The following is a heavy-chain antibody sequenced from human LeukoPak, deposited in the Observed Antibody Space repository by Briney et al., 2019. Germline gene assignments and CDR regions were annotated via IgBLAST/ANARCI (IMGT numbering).Heavy chain of an antibody. V-gene: IGHV3-30*03. J-gene: IGHJ4*02. D-gene: IGHD3-16*02. CDR3: ARDFTPTYDYVWGSYRYRPPDY. CDR1: GFTFSSYG. Sequence: GGSLRLSCAASGFTFSSYGMHWVRQAPGKGLEWVAVISYDGSNKYYADSVKGRFTISRDNAKNSLYLQMNSLRAEDTALYYCARDFTPTYDYVWGSYRYRPPDYWGQGTLVTVSS. CDR2: ISYDGSNK.